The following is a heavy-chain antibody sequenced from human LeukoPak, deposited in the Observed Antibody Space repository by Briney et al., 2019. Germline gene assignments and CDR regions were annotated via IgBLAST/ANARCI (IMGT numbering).Heavy chain of an antibody. D-gene: IGHD3-10*01. V-gene: IGHV1-24*01. CDR3: AKDPLGELFGYAEYFQL. CDR2: FDPEDGET. CDR1: GYTLTELS. J-gene: IGHJ1*01. Sequence: ASVKVSCKVSGYTLTELSMHWVRQAPGKGLEWMGGFDPEDGETIYVQKFQGRVTMTEDTSTDTAYMELSSLRSEDTAVYYCAKDPLGELFGYAEYFQLWGQGTLVTVSS.